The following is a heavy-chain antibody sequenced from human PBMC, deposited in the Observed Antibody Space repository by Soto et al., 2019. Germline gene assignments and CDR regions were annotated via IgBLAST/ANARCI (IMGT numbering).Heavy chain of an antibody. D-gene: IGHD2-2*01. J-gene: IGHJ3*02. CDR1: GFTFSSYA. CDR3: ARDREAMTPAFDI. V-gene: IGHV3-30-3*01. CDR2: ISYDGSNK. Sequence: GGSLRLSCAASGFTFSSYAMHWVRQAPGKGLEWVAVISYDGSNKYYADSVKGRFTISRDNSKNTLYLQMNSLRAEDTAVYYCARDREAMTPAFDIWGQGTMVTVSS.